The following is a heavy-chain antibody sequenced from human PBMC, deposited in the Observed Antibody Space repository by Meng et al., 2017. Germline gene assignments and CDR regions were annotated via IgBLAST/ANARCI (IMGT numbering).Heavy chain of an antibody. J-gene: IGHJ3*02. V-gene: IGHV3-23*01. CDR2: ISGSGGST. D-gene: IGHD2-15*01. CDR3: AKSGLSPYCSGGSCYYDAFDI. Sequence: GGSLRLSCAASGFTFSSYAMSWVRQAPGKGLEWVSAISGSGGSTYYADSVKGRFTISRDNSKNTLHLQMNSLRAEDTAVYYCAKSGLSPYCSGGSCYYDAFDIWGQGTMVTVSS. CDR1: GFTFSSYA.